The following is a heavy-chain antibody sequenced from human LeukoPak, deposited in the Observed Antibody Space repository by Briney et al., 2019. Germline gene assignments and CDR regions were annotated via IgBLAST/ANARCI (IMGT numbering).Heavy chain of an antibody. V-gene: IGHV3-74*01. CDR2: ISSDGSST. Sequence: GGSLRLSCAASGFTFSSYWMHWVRQAPGKGLVWVSRISSDGSSTSYADSVKGRFTISRDNAKNTLYLQMNSLRAEDTAVYYCAKTYSSSWYPLGYWGQGTLVTVSS. D-gene: IGHD6-13*01. J-gene: IGHJ4*02. CDR1: GFTFSSYW. CDR3: AKTYSSSWYPLGY.